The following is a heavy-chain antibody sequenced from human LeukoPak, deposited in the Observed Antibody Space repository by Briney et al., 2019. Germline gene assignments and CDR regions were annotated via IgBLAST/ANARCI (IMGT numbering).Heavy chain of an antibody. Sequence: GGSLRLSCAASGFTFSGYWMHWVRQAPGKGLVWVSHIDSDGSSTNYADSVKGRFTISRDKAKNTLYLQMNSLRAEDTAVYYCARALRLAVNLDYWGQGTLVTVSS. J-gene: IGHJ4*02. CDR1: GFTFSGYW. D-gene: IGHD6-19*01. CDR2: IDSDGSST. CDR3: ARALRLAVNLDY. V-gene: IGHV3-74*01.